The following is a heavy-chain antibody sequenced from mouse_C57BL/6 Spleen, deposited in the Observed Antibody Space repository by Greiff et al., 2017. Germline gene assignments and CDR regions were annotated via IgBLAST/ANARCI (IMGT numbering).Heavy chain of an antibody. Sequence: DVMLVESGGGLVKPGGSLKLSCAASGFTFSDYGMHWVRQAPEKGLEWVAYISSGSSTIYYADTVQGRFTISRDNAKNTLFLQMTSLRSEDTAMYYCARRLGRDAMGYWGQGTSVTVSS. CDR2: ISSGSSTI. CDR1: GFTFSDYG. J-gene: IGHJ4*01. V-gene: IGHV5-17*01. D-gene: IGHD4-1*01. CDR3: ARRLGRDAMGY.